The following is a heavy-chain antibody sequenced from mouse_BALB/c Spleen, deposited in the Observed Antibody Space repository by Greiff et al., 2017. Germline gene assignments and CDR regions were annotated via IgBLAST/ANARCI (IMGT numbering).Heavy chain of an antibody. CDR3: ARGDYDYDKEFAY. D-gene: IGHD2-4*01. Sequence: ESGPGLVKPSQSLSLTCSVTGYSIPSGYYWNWIRQFPGNKLEWMGYISYDGSNNYNPSLKNRISITRDTSKNQFFLKLNSVTTEDTATYYCARGDYDYDKEFAYWGQGTLVTVSA. CDR2: ISYDGSN. V-gene: IGHV3-6*02. CDR1: GYSIPSGYY. J-gene: IGHJ3*01.